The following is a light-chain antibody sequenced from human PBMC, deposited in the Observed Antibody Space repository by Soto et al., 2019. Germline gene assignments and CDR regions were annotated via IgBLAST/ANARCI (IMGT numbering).Light chain of an antibody. CDR3: QQYGSSLWT. J-gene: IGKJ1*01. CDR2: GAS. V-gene: IGKV3-20*01. CDR1: QSVSSSY. Sequence: EIVLTQSPCTLSLSPWERSTLSVSASQSVSSSYLAWYQQKPGQAPRLLIYGASSRATGIPDRFSGSGSGTDFTLTISRLEPEDFAVYYCQQYGSSLWTFGQGTKVDIK.